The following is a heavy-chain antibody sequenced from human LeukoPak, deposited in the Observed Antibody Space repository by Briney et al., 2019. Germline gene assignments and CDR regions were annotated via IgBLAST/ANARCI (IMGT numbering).Heavy chain of an antibody. Sequence: SETLSLTCAVYGWSFSGYYWSWIRQPPGKGLEWIGEINHSGSTNYNPSLKSRVTISVDTSKNQFSLKLSSVTAADTAVYYCARGAYYYGSGSYYNRLYGMDVWGKGTTVTVSS. D-gene: IGHD3-10*01. V-gene: IGHV4-34*01. J-gene: IGHJ6*04. CDR2: INHSGST. CDR3: ARGAYYYGSGSYYNRLYGMDV. CDR1: GWSFSGYY.